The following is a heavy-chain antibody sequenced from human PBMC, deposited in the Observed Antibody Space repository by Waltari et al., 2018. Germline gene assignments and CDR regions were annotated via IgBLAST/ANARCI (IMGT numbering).Heavy chain of an antibody. J-gene: IGHJ6*03. V-gene: IGHV4-61*02. CDR3: ATNYDILTGYYDDYYYYMDV. Sequence: QVQLQESGPGLVKPSQTLSLTCTVSGGSISSGSYYWSWIRQPAGTGLEWIGRIYTSGSTNYNPSLKSRVTISVDTSKNQFSLKLSSVTAADTAVYYCATNYDILTGYYDDYYYYMDVWGKGTTVTVSS. CDR1: GGSISSGSYY. D-gene: IGHD3-9*01. CDR2: IYTSGST.